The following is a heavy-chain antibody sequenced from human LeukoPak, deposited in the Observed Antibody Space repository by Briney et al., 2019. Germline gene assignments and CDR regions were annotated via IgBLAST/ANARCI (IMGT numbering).Heavy chain of an antibody. D-gene: IGHD2-2*01. V-gene: IGHV4-39*01. J-gene: IGHJ4*02. CDR1: GASISSSNDY. CDR3: ARQFATASADTRGYFDF. CDR2: ITYDGSA. Sequence: PSETLSLACSVSGASISSSNDYWGWIRQAPGKGLEWIGSITYDGSAHYNPFLMSRATILVDTSKNQFSLKLSSVTAADAAMYYCARQFATASADTRGYFDFWGQGTVVTVSS.